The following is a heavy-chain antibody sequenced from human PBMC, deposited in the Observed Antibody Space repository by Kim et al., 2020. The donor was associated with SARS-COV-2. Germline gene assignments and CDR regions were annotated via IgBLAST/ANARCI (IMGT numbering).Heavy chain of an antibody. D-gene: IGHD3-16*02. CDR2: IYYSGST. J-gene: IGHJ6*02. Sequence: SETLSLTCTVSGGSISSYYWSWIRQPPGKGLEWIGYIYYSGSTNYNPSLKSRVTISVDTSKNQFSLKLSSVTAADTAVYYCAREDRYYYGMYVWGQGTTV. V-gene: IGHV4-59*13. CDR3: AREDRYYYGMYV. CDR1: GGSISSYY.